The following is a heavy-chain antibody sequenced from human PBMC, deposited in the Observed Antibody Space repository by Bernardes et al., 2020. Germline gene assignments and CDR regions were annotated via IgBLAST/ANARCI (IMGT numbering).Heavy chain of an antibody. CDR3: ATGPIYDSSGYYYVDY. D-gene: IGHD3-22*01. CDR2: FDPEDGET. CDR1: GYTLTELS. J-gene: IGHJ4*02. Sequence: ASVKVSCKVSGYTLTELSMHWVRQAPGKGLEWMGGFDPEDGETIYAQKFQGRVTMTEDTSTDTAYMELSSLRSEDTAVYYCATGPIYDSSGYYYVDYWGQGTLVTVSS. V-gene: IGHV1-24*01.